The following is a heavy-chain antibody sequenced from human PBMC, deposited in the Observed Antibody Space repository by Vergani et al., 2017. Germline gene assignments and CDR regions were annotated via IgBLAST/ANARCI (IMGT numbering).Heavy chain of an antibody. D-gene: IGHD4-11*01. V-gene: IGHV1-69*01. Sequence: QVQLLQSGAEVRKPGSSVKVSCKASGGTFSSYAISWVRQAPGQGLEWMGGIIPIFGTANYAQKFQGRVTITADESTSTAYMELSSLRSEDTAVYYCARARLPLNSYYYYYYYMDVWGKGTTVTVSS. J-gene: IGHJ6*03. CDR2: IIPIFGTA. CDR1: GGTFSSYA. CDR3: ARARLPLNSYYYYYYYMDV.